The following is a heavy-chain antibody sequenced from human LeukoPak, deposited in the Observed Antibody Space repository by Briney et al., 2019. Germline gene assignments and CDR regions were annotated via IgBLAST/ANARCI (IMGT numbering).Heavy chain of an antibody. CDR1: GYTFTSYD. D-gene: IGHD1-26*01. Sequence: ASVKVSCKASGYTFTSYDINWVRQATGQGLEWMGWMNPNSGNTGYAQKFQGRVTNTRNTSISTAYMELSSLRSEDTAVYYCARVLGVVGATTGFNYWGQGTLVTVSS. CDR2: MNPNSGNT. CDR3: ARVLGVVGATTGFNY. J-gene: IGHJ4*02. V-gene: IGHV1-8*03.